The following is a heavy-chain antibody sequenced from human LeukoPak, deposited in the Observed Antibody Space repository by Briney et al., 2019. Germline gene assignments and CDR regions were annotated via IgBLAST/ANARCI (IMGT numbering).Heavy chain of an antibody. J-gene: IGHJ4*02. CDR2: ISYDGSNK. V-gene: IGHV3-30*04. D-gene: IGHD2-8*01. Sequence: GGSLRLSCAASGFTFSNYAMHWVRQAPGKGLEWVAVISYDGSNKYYTDSVKGRFTIFGDSSKNTLYLQMNSLRADDTAVYYCAKLMPLPIIRGRYFDYWGQGTLVTVSS. CDR1: GFTFSNYA. CDR3: AKLMPLPIIRGRYFDY.